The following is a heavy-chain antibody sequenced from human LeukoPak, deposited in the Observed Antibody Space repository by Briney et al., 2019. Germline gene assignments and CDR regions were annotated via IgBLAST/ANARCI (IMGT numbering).Heavy chain of an antibody. CDR3: ARHAKYYYGSGSYIVSPRTDY. J-gene: IGHJ4*02. CDR2: INHSGST. V-gene: IGHV4-34*01. Sequence: PSETLSLTCAVYGGSFSGYYWSWIRQPPGKGLEWIGEINHSGSTNYNPSLKSRVTISVDTSKNQFSLKLSSVTAADTAVYYCARHAKYYYGSGSYIVSPRTDYWGQGTLVTVSS. CDR1: GGSFSGYY. D-gene: IGHD3-10*01.